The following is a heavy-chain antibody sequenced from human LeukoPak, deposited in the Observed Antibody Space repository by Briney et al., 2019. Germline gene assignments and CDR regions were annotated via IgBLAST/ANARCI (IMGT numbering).Heavy chain of an antibody. J-gene: IGHJ4*02. D-gene: IGHD6-13*01. CDR1: GFTFSSYA. Sequence: GRSLRLSCAASGFTFSSYAMHWVRQAPGKGLEWVAVISYDGSNKYYADSVKGRFTISRDNAENTVYLQMSSLRGEDTALYFCGKGKRTSSSWSAVDYWGQGTLVTVSS. CDR3: GKGKRTSSSWSAVDY. V-gene: IGHV3-30*04. CDR2: ISYDGSNK.